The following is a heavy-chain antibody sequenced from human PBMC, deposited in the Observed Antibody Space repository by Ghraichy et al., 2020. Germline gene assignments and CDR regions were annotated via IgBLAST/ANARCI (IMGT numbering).Heavy chain of an antibody. CDR3: ARLIVGATIDY. Sequence: ESLNISCTVSGGSISSYYWSWIRQPPGKGLEWIGYIYYSGSTNYNPSLKSRVTISVDTSKNQFSLKLSSVTAADTAVYYCARLIVGATIDYWGQGTLVTVSS. V-gene: IGHV4-59*01. J-gene: IGHJ4*02. D-gene: IGHD1-26*01. CDR1: GGSISSYY. CDR2: IYYSGST.